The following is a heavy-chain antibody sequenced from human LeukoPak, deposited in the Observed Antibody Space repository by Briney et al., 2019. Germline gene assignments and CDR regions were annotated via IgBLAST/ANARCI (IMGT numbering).Heavy chain of an antibody. J-gene: IGHJ4*02. D-gene: IGHD1-26*01. CDR2: INWNGGST. Sequence: GGSLRLSCAASGFTFNRYAMSWVRQAPGKGLEWVSGINWNGGSTGYADSVKGRFTIPRDNAKNSLYLQMNSLRAEDTALYYCARAPAYSGSYYYVYWGQGTLVTVSS. CDR3: ARAPAYSGSYYYVY. V-gene: IGHV3-20*04. CDR1: GFTFNRYA.